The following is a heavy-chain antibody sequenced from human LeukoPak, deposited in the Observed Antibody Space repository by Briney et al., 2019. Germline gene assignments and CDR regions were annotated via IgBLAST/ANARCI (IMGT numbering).Heavy chain of an antibody. Sequence: ASVKVSCKVSGYTLTELSMHWVRQAPGKGLEWMGGFDPEDGETIYAQKFQGRVTMTEDTSTDTAYMELSSLRSEDTAVYYCATKNDFWSGPTGWAFDIWGQGTMVTVSS. J-gene: IGHJ3*02. D-gene: IGHD3-3*01. V-gene: IGHV1-24*01. CDR2: FDPEDGET. CDR3: ATKNDFWSGPTGWAFDI. CDR1: GYTLTELS.